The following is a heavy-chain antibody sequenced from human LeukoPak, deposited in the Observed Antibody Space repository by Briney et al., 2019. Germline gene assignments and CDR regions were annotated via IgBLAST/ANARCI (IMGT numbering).Heavy chain of an antibody. Sequence: SVTVSYKASGGTFNIFAISWVRQAPGQGLEWMGGIIPIFGSANYAQKFQGRVTIIPDESTSTAYMELSSLRSEDTAVYYCARDPRFGEFNNAFDIWGQGTMVTVSS. CDR2: IIPIFGSA. V-gene: IGHV1-69*13. D-gene: IGHD3-10*02. CDR1: GGTFNIFA. J-gene: IGHJ3*02. CDR3: ARDPRFGEFNNAFDI.